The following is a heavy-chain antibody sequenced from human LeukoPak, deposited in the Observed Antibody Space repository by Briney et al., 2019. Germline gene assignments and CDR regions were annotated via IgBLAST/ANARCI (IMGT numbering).Heavy chain of an antibody. Sequence: GRSLRLSCAASGFTFSSYAMHWVRQAPGKGLEWVAVISYDGSNKYYADSVKGRFTISRDNSKNTLYLQMNSPRAEDTAVYYCAREAYSSSSAIDYWGQGTLVTVSS. CDR3: AREAYSSSSAIDY. CDR1: GFTFSSYA. D-gene: IGHD6-6*01. V-gene: IGHV3-30-3*01. J-gene: IGHJ4*02. CDR2: ISYDGSNK.